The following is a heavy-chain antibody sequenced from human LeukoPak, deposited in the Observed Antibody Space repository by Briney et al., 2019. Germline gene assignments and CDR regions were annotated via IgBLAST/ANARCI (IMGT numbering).Heavy chain of an antibody. V-gene: IGHV4-31*03. J-gene: IGHJ4*02. CDR1: GGSISSGGYY. CDR2: IYYSGST. CDR3: AREGEVREMTT. Sequence: SQTLSLICTVSGGSISSGGYYWSWIRQHPGKGLEWIGYIYYSGSTYYNPSLKSRVTISVDTSKNQLSLKLSSVTAADTAVYYCAREGEVREMTTWGQGTLVTVSS. D-gene: IGHD5-24*01.